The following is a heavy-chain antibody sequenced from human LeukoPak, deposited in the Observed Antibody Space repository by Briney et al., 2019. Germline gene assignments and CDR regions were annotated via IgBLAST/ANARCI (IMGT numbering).Heavy chain of an antibody. D-gene: IGHD3-10*01. J-gene: IGHJ4*01. Sequence: SETLSLTCTVSGGSFNNYYWSWTRQPPGEGLEWIGHISHSGSTKYNPSLNSRVTISVDTSTNQFSLKLSSVTAADTAVYYCARDPSGSGSYFDHWGQGTLVTVSS. CDR1: GGSFNNYY. CDR3: ARDPSGSGSYFDH. V-gene: IGHV4-59*12. CDR2: ISHSGST.